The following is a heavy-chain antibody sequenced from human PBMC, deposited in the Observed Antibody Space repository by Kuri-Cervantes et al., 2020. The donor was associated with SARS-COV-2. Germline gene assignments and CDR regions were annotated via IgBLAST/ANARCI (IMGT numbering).Heavy chain of an antibody. V-gene: IGHV4-39*07. CDR2: INHSGST. CDR1: GGSISSGYYY. Sequence: SETLSLTCTVSGGSISSGYYYWSWIRQHPGKGLEWIGEINHSGSTNYNPSLKSRVTISVDTSKNQFSLKLSSVTAADTAVYYCARGWSNYYYGMDVWGQGTTVTVSS. D-gene: IGHD3/OR15-3a*01. J-gene: IGHJ6*02. CDR3: ARGWSNYYYGMDV.